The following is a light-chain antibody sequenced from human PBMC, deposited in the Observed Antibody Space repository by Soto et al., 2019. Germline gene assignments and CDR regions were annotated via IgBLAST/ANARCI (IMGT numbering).Light chain of an antibody. J-gene: IGKJ1*01. CDR3: QQYKNGTRT. CDR1: QGIXSN. V-gene: IGKV3D-15*01. Sequence: DIAVTQSPSTLPVSPGERATLSCRASQGIXSNLGWYQQKPGQAPRLLXDGASTRATGSPARFSGSGSGTEFTLTISSLHSEDSAVDYCQQYKNGTRTFGQGTKVDI. CDR2: GAS.